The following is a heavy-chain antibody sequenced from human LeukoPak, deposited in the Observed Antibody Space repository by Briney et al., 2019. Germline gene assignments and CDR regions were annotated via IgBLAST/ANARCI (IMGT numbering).Heavy chain of an antibody. V-gene: IGHV1-18*01. CDR2: ISVYNGNT. Sequence: ASVKVSCKASGYTFTNYGITWVRQAPGQGLEWMGWISVYNGNTDDAQKLQGRVTMTTDTSTSTAYMELRSLRSDDTAVYYCARDREQGGATPYYFDYWGQGTLVTVSS. D-gene: IGHD1/OR15-1a*01. J-gene: IGHJ4*02. CDR1: GYTFTNYG. CDR3: ARDREQGGATPYYFDY.